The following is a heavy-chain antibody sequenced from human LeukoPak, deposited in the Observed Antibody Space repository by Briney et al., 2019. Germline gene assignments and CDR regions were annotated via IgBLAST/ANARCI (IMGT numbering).Heavy chain of an antibody. V-gene: IGHV3-30*18. J-gene: IGHJ4*02. D-gene: IGHD3-10*01. CDR2: ISYVVSNK. Sequence: PGRSLRLYCAASGFTFSSYGMHWVRQAPGQGLGWLAAISYVVSNKYYADSVKGRFTISRDNSKNTLYLQMNSLRAEDTAVYYSVKCTMVRGGPLDYWGQGTLVTVSS. CDR1: GFTFSSYG. CDR3: VKCTMVRGGPLDY.